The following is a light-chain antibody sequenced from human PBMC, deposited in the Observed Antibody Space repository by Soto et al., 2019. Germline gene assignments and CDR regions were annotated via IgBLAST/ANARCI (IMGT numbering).Light chain of an antibody. CDR2: FSN. J-gene: IGLJ2*01. CDR1: SSNIGSNP. CDR3: AAWDDSLSGRVV. Sequence: QSVLTQPPSASGTPGQRITISCSGSSSNIGSNPVNWYQQLPGTAPKLLIYFSNQRPSGVPDRFSGSKSGTSASLAINGLQSEDEADYYCAAWDDSLSGRVVFGGGTKVTVL. V-gene: IGLV1-44*01.